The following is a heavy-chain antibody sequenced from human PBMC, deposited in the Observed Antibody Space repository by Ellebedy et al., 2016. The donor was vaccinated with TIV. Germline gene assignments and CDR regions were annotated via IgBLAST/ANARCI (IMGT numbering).Heavy chain of an antibody. J-gene: IGHJ5*02. V-gene: IGHV3-73*01. CDR1: GFTFSGSA. CDR2: IRSKANTYAT. CDR3: VGFGVFNL. D-gene: IGHD3-3*01. Sequence: GESLKISCAASGFTFSGSAIHWVRQASGKGLEWVGRIRSKANTYATAYAVSVKGRFTISRENAKNALFLQMDGLRVDDSAVYYCVGFGVFNLWGQGAPVTVSS.